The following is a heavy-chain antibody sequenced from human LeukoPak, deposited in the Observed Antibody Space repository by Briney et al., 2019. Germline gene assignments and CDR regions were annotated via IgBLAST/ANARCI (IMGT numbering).Heavy chain of an antibody. Sequence: ETGGSLRLSCAASGFIFGRDSMNWVRQAPGKGLEWVAFIRNDGSIIYNADSVKGRFTISRDNSKNTLYLQMNSLRADDTAVYYCAKDTPLCYFDYWGQGTLVTVSS. CDR1: GFIFGRDS. D-gene: IGHD3-16*01. V-gene: IGHV3-30*02. CDR3: AKDTPLCYFDY. CDR2: IRNDGSII. J-gene: IGHJ4*02.